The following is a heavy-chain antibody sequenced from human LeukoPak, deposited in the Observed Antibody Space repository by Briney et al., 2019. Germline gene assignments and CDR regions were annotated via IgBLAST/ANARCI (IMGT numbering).Heavy chain of an antibody. CDR3: ARDHSYSSGYPQPLDY. V-gene: IGHV4-39*07. CDR1: GGSISSSSYY. CDR2: IYYSGST. J-gene: IGHJ4*02. D-gene: IGHD3-22*01. Sequence: PSETLSLTCTVSGGSISSSSYYWGWIRQPPGKGLEWIGSIYYSGSTYYNPSLKSRVTISVDTSKNQFSLKLSSVTAADTAVYYCARDHSYSSGYPQPLDYWGQGTLVTVSS.